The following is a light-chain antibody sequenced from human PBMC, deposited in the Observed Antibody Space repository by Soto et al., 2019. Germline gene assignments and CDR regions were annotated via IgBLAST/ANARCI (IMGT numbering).Light chain of an antibody. Sequence: EIVLTQSPDTLSLSPGGIATLSCRASQSVTTRLAWYQQKPGQPPRLLISGASVRASGVPVRISGSGSGTEFTLTINSLQSEDSAVYYCQQHNQWPINFGQGTRLEIK. V-gene: IGKV3D-15*01. J-gene: IGKJ5*01. CDR2: GAS. CDR3: QQHNQWPIN. CDR1: QSVTTR.